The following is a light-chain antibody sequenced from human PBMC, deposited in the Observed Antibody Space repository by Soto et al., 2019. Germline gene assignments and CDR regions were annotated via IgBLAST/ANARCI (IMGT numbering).Light chain of an antibody. V-gene: IGLV2-11*01. J-gene: IGLJ2*01. CDR2: DVS. CDR3: CSYAGSSITL. Sequence: QSALSHPFSVSWYPGHSVTISCSGTSSDVGAYNFVSWYQHNPGKAPKLMIFDVSARPSGVPDRFSGSKSANTASLTISGLQTEDQADYYCCSYAGSSITLFGGGTQLTXL. CDR1: SSDVGAYNF.